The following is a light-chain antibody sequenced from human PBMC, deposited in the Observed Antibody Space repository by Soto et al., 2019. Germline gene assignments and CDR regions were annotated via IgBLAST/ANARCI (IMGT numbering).Light chain of an antibody. CDR3: QQYYSTPIT. Sequence: DIVLTQSPDSLAVSLGARATINCKLRDRVSYSSNNKNYLAWYQQKPGQPPKLHIYWASTRESGVPDRCSGSRSGTDCTLTISSLQAEDVSVYYCQQYYSTPITFGQGTRLEIK. J-gene: IGKJ5*01. V-gene: IGKV4-1*01. CDR2: WAS. CDR1: DRVSYSSNNKNY.